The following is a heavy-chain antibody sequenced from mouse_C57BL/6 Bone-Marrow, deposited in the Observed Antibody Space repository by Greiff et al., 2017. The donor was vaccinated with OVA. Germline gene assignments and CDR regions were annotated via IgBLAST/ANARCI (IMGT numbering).Heavy chain of an antibody. Sequence: VQLQQSGPELVKPGASVKISCKASGYSFTSYYIHWVKQRPGQGLEWIGWIYPGSGNTKYNEKFKGKATLTADTSSSTAYMQLSSLTSEDSAVYYCEGAWFAYWGQGTLVTVSA. CDR1: GYSFTSYY. CDR3: EGAWFAY. V-gene: IGHV1-66*01. J-gene: IGHJ3*01. CDR2: IYPGSGNT.